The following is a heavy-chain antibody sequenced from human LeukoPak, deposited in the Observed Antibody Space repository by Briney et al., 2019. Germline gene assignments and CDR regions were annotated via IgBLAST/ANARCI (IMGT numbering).Heavy chain of an antibody. D-gene: IGHD3-22*01. CDR3: AREDSSGYQDAFDI. CDR2: IYYSGST. Sequence: SETLSLTCTVSGGSISSGDYYWSWIRQPPGKGLEWIGYIYYSGSTYYNPSLKSRVTISVDTSKNQFSLKLSSVTAADTAVYYCAREDSSGYQDAFDIWGQGTMVTVSS. CDR1: GGSISSGDYY. V-gene: IGHV4-30-4*01. J-gene: IGHJ3*02.